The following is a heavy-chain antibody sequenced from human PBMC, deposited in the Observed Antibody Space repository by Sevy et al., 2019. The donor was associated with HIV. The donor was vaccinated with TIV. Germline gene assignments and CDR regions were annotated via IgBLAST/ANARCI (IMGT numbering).Heavy chain of an antibody. V-gene: IGHV3-13*01. CDR2: IGLSGDT. Sequence: GGSLRLSCAATAFTFSSYEMHWVRQVAGKGLEWVSSIGLSGDTYFAGSVKGRFTISRDNVKNYLYLQMSSLRAGDTAVYYCARETAADAFDVWGQGTFVTVSS. J-gene: IGHJ3*01. D-gene: IGHD6-13*01. CDR3: ARETAADAFDV. CDR1: AFTFSSYE.